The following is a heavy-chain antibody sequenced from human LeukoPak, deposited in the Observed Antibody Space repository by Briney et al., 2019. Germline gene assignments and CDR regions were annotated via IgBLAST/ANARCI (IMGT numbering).Heavy chain of an antibody. CDR1: GGSISRFY. J-gene: IGHJ2*01. CDR3: ARGHWYFDL. V-gene: IGHV4-59*12. CDR2: IYYSGST. Sequence: PSETLSLTCTVSGGSISRFYWSWIRQHPGKGLEWIGYIYYSGSTHYNPSLKSRVTISTDTSKNQFSLKLTSVTAADTAMYYCARGHWYFDLWGRGTLVTVSS.